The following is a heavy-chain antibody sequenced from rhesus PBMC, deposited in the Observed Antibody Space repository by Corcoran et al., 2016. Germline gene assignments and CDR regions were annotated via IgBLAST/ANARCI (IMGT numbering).Heavy chain of an antibody. V-gene: IGHV4-80*01. CDR3: ASQPYFFFEF. J-gene: IGHJ1*01. Sequence: QVQLQESGPGLVKPSETLSLTCAVSGGPFSSYWWSWIRQPPGKGLEWIGEINGNSGSTNYNPSLKSRVTISKDASKNQFSLKLSSVTAADTAVYYCASQPYFFFEFWGQGALVTVSS. CDR2: INGNSGST. CDR1: GGPFSSYW. D-gene: IGHD2-2*01.